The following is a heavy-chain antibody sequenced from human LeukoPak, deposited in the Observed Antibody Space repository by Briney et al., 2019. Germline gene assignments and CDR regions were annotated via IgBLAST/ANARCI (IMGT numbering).Heavy chain of an antibody. Sequence: GESLKISCKGSGYSFTSYWISWVRQMPGKGLEWMGRIEPSDSYTNYSPSFQGHVTISADKSISTAYLQWSSLKASDTAMYYCARGGAVERYCSSTSCYWVDAFDIWGQGTMVTVSS. CDR3: ARGGAVERYCSSTSCYWVDAFDI. J-gene: IGHJ3*02. CDR1: GYSFTSYW. CDR2: IEPSDSYT. V-gene: IGHV5-10-1*01. D-gene: IGHD2-2*01.